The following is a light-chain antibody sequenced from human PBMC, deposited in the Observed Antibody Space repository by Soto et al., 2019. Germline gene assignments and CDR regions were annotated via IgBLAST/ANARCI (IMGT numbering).Light chain of an antibody. CDR2: HAS. Sequence: DIQLTQSPSFLSASVGDRVTITCRARQGISTHFAWYQQKPGKAPILLIYHASTLQSGVPSTFSGSQSGTEFTLPISSLQPEDFATYYCQQLYSYPFTFGPGTKVDVK. CDR1: QGISTH. V-gene: IGKV1-9*01. CDR3: QQLYSYPFT. J-gene: IGKJ3*01.